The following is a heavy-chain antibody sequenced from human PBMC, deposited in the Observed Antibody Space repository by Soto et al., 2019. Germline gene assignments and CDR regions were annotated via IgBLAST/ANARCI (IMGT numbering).Heavy chain of an antibody. CDR1: VFAFSSNS. V-gene: IGHV3-21*01. Sequence: WGSLRLYCAASVFAFSSNSINWVRQAPGKGLEWVSSISSSSYIYYADSVKGRFTISRDNAKNSLYLQMNSLRAEDTAVYYWARYPDLFEYCGQGTLVT. CDR2: ISSSSYI. J-gene: IGHJ4*02. CDR3: ARYPDLFEY.